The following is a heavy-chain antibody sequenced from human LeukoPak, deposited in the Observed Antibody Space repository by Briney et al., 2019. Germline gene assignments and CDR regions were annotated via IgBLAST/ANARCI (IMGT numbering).Heavy chain of an antibody. Sequence: PGGSPRLSCAASGFTFSSYAMSWVRQAPGKGLEWVSAISGSGGSTYYADSVKGRFTISRDNANNSLYLQLSNPTTEDTALYYCAKGPFLHYTSSWYADYWGQGTLVTVSS. CDR3: AKGPFLHYTSSWYADY. D-gene: IGHD6-13*01. J-gene: IGHJ4*02. V-gene: IGHV3-23*01. CDR1: GFTFSSYA. CDR2: ISGSGGST.